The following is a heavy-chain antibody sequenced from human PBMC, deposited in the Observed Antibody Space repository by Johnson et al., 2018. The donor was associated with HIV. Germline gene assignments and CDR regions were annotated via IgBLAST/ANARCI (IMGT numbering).Heavy chain of an antibody. CDR1: GFTFSSYA. J-gene: IGHJ3*02. CDR2: ISFDGSNY. V-gene: IGHV3-30-3*01. D-gene: IGHD6-6*01. Sequence: QVQLVESGGGLVQPGGSLRLSCAASGFTFSSYAMHWVRQAPGKGLEWVTVISFDGSNYYYTESVKGRFTISRDKSKNTLYLQMNSLRAEDTAVYYCAKAFEYSSSSMAFDIWGQGTMVTVSS. CDR3: AKAFEYSSSSMAFDI.